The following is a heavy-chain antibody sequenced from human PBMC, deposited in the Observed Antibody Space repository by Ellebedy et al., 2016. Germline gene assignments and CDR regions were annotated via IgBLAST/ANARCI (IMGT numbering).Heavy chain of an antibody. CDR1: GYSFSDYG. CDR2: MNANSGGA. CDR3: ARDRHYSFDN. Sequence: ASVKVSXKASGYSFSDYGFTWVRQAPGQGLEWMGCMNANSGGAKYAQKFQGRVTMTTDTSTSTVYMELRSLRSDDTAVYYCARDRHYSFDNWGQGTLVTVSS. J-gene: IGHJ4*02. V-gene: IGHV1-18*01. D-gene: IGHD1-26*01.